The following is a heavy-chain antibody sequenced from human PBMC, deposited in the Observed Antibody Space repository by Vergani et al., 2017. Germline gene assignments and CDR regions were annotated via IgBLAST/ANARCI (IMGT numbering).Heavy chain of an antibody. J-gene: IGHJ3*01. Sequence: EVQLVESGGVVVQPGGSLRLSCAASGFTFSSYEMNWVRQAPGKGLEWVSYISSSGSTIYYADSVKGRFTISRDNAKNSLYLDMSSLRAEDTAVYYCVRDVRVSRTWGQGTLVAVSS. CDR2: ISSSGSTI. V-gene: IGHV3-48*03. CDR1: GFTFSSYE. CDR3: VRDVRVSRT.